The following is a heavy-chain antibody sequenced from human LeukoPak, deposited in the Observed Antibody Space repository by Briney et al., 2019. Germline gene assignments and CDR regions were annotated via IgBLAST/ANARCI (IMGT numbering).Heavy chain of an antibody. V-gene: IGHV3-30*18. D-gene: IGHD4-17*01. CDR3: AKDMNTVTTTFDY. Sequence: GGSLRLSCAASGFTFSTYTMHWVRQAPGKGLEWVAVISNDATKKYYADSVKGRSTISRDNSENTLYLQMNSLRAEDTAVYYCAKDMNTVTTTFDYWGQGTLVTVSS. CDR2: ISNDATKK. CDR1: GFTFSTYT. J-gene: IGHJ4*02.